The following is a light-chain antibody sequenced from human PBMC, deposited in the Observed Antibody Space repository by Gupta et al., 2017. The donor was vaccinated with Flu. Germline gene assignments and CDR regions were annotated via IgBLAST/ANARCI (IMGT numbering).Light chain of an antibody. Sequence: AVVPQAPSLTGSPGGCVTLTCGSSTGAVTNGHYPYWFQQKPCQAPKTLMFDTTNKYSWTPARFSGSRLGGKAALTLSGAQPEDDADYYCLLDCSSGTRRVFGAGTKLTVL. CDR1: TGAVTNGHY. CDR3: LLDCSSGTRRV. J-gene: IGLJ3*02. CDR2: DTT. V-gene: IGLV7-46*01.